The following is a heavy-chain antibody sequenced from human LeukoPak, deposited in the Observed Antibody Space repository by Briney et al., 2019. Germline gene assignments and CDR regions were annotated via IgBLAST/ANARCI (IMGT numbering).Heavy chain of an antibody. Sequence: SETLSLTCTVSGVSISSYYWSWIRQPPGKGLEWIGYIYYSGSTNYNPSLKSRVTISVDTSKNQFSLKLRSVTAADTAVYYCAREGKDIVVVPAAMRYYYYMDVWGKGTTVTISS. V-gene: IGHV4-59*01. CDR3: AREGKDIVVVPAAMRYYYYMDV. J-gene: IGHJ6*03. D-gene: IGHD2-2*01. CDR1: GVSISSYY. CDR2: IYYSGST.